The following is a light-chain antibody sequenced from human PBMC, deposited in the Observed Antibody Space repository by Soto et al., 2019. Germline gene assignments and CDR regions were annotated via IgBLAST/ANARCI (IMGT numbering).Light chain of an antibody. CDR1: QTVRNN. J-gene: IGKJ1*01. V-gene: IGKV3D-15*01. CDR2: GAS. Sequence: EFVLTQSPGTLSLSPGERATLSCRASQTVRNNYLAWYQQKPGQAPRLLIYGASSRAAGIPDRFSGSGSGTEFTLTISSLQSEDFAVYYCQQYNNWPRTFGQGTKVDIK. CDR3: QQYNNWPRT.